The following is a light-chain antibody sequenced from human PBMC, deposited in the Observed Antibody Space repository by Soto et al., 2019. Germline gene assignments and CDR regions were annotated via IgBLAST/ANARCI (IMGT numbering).Light chain of an antibody. CDR3: QHYKNYPWT. V-gene: IGKV1-8*01. CDR1: QDVGSY. Sequence: AIRMTQSPSSLSASAGDRVAIACRASQDVGSYLAWYQQKPGQAPKLLNYGASILQSGVPSRFSAGGSGTEFTLIISCLQSEDFATYYCQHYKNYPWTFGQGTTL. CDR2: GAS. J-gene: IGKJ1*01.